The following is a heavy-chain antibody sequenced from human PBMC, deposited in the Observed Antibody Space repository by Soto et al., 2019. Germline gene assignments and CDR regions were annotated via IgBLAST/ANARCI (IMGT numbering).Heavy chain of an antibody. CDR2: IIPIFGIA. CDR1: GDTFSSYA. Sequence: ASVKVSCKASGDTFSSYAISWVRQAPGQGLEWMGGIIPIFGIANYAQKFQGRVTITRDTSASTAYMELSSLRSEDTAVYYCARGFPLWFDPWGQGTLVTVSS. CDR3: ARGFPLWFDP. J-gene: IGHJ5*02. D-gene: IGHD3-3*01. V-gene: IGHV1-69*10.